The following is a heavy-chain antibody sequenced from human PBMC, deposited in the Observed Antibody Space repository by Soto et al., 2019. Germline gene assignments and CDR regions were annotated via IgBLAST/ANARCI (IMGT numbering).Heavy chain of an antibody. CDR1: GFTFSSFG. Sequence: QVQLVESGGGVVQPGRSLRLSCTASGFTFSSFGIQWVRQAPGKGLEWVAVISYDGSAQHYADSLKGRLTISRDDSKNTLYLQVNSLRVEDTAVYYCAKEAGVAQPLDYWGQGTLVTVSS. J-gene: IGHJ4*02. D-gene: IGHD2-15*01. V-gene: IGHV3-30*18. CDR2: ISYDGSAQ. CDR3: AKEAGVAQPLDY.